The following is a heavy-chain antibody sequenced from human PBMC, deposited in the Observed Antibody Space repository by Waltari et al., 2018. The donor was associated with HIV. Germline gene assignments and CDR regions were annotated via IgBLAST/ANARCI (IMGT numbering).Heavy chain of an antibody. J-gene: IGHJ4*02. CDR1: GFTFSSSW. CDR2: INSDGSST. D-gene: IGHD3-22*01. V-gene: IGHV3-74*01. CDR3: ARDSPGDYYDSSGYYDY. Sequence: EVQLVESGGGFVQPGGSLRLSCAASGFTFSSSWLPWVRQAPGKGLVWVSRINSDGSSTSYADSVKGRFTISRDNAKNTLYLQMNSLRAEDTAVYYCARDSPGDYYDSSGYYDYWGQGTLVTVSS.